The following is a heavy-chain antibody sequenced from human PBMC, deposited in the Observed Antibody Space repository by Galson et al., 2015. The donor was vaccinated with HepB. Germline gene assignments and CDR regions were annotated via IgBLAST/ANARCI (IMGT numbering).Heavy chain of an antibody. J-gene: IGHJ6*02. CDR2: ISGSGGST. CDR1: GFTFSSYA. D-gene: IGHD3-22*01. V-gene: IGHV3-23*01. CDR3: AKARSYYYDSSGYDRYYYYGMDV. Sequence: SLRLSCAASGFTFSSYAMSWVRQAPGKGLEWVSAISGSGGSTYYADSVKGRFTISRDNSKNTLYLQMNSLRAEDTAVYYCAKARSYYYDSSGYDRYYYYGMDVWGQGTTVTVSS.